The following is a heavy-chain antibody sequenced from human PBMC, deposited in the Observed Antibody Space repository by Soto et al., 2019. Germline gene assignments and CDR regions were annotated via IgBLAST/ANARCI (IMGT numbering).Heavy chain of an antibody. D-gene: IGHD6-13*01. Sequence: ASVKVSCKASGYTFTSYDINWVRQATGRGLEWMGWMNPNSGNTGYAQKFQGRVTMTRNTSISTAYMELSSLGSEDTAVYYCARDIANYYGMDVWGQGTTVTVSS. CDR2: MNPNSGNT. J-gene: IGHJ6*02. V-gene: IGHV1-8*01. CDR1: GYTFTSYD. CDR3: ARDIANYYGMDV.